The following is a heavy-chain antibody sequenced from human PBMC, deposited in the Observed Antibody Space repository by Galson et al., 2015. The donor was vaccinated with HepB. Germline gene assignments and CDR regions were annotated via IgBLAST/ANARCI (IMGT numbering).Heavy chain of an antibody. CDR1: GGTFSSYA. V-gene: IGHV1-69*04. Sequence: SVKVSCKASGGTFSSYAISWVRQAPGQGLEWMGRIIPILGIANYAQKFQGRVTITADKSTSTAYMELSSLRSEDTAVYYCARALPDIVVVPAAPYYYYYGMDVWGQGTTVTVSS. CDR2: IIPILGIA. D-gene: IGHD2-2*01. J-gene: IGHJ6*02. CDR3: ARALPDIVVVPAAPYYYYYGMDV.